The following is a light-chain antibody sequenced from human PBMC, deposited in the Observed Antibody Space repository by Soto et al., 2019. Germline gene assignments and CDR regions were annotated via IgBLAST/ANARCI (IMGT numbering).Light chain of an antibody. CDR3: QPDVSSVT. Sequence: EIVLTQSPGSLSLSPGERGTLSCRASQSVDSSFFAWYQQKPDQAPRLLIYGASNRATGIPERFSGSGSGTDFTLTISTLEPEDFAVYYCQPDVSSVTFGQGKKV. CDR1: QSVDSSF. CDR2: GAS. V-gene: IGKV3-20*01. J-gene: IGKJ1*01.